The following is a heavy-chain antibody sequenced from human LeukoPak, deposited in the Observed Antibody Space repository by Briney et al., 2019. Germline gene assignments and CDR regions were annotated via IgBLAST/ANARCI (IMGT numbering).Heavy chain of an antibody. Sequence: GGSLRLSCAASGFTFSSYSMNWVRQAPGKGLEWVSYISSSSSTIYYADSVKGRFTISRDNAKNSLYLQMNSLRAEDTAVYYCGMDIMVRGVIFSNPWGQGTLVTVSS. J-gene: IGHJ5*02. D-gene: IGHD3-10*01. CDR2: ISSSSSTI. CDR3: GMDIMVRGVIFSNP. V-gene: IGHV3-48*01. CDR1: GFTFSSYS.